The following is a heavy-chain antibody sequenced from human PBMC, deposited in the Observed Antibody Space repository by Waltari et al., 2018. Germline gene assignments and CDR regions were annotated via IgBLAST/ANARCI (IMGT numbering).Heavy chain of an antibody. Sequence: EVQLVESGGGLVQPGGSLRLSCAASGFTFSTYWMSWVHQAPGKGLEWVANIRQDGSEKYYVDSVKGRFTISRDNAKNSLHLQMNSLRAEDTAVYYCARVLRYFDWLPYAFDIWGQGTMVTVSS. CDR1: GFTFSTYW. V-gene: IGHV3-7*01. CDR3: ARVLRYFDWLPYAFDI. CDR2: IRQDGSEK. D-gene: IGHD3-9*01. J-gene: IGHJ3*02.